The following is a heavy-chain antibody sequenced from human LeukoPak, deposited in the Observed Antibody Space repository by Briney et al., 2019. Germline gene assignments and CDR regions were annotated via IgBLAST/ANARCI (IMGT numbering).Heavy chain of an antibody. Sequence: GESLKISCKGSGYSFTSYWIGWVRQMPGKGLEWMGIIYPGDSDTRYSPSFQGQVTISADKSISTAYLQWSSLKVSDTAMYYCARHGIQNPYGSSWYYYYYMDVWGKGTTVTVSS. V-gene: IGHV5-51*01. CDR2: IYPGDSDT. CDR3: ARHGIQNPYGSSWYYYYYMDV. CDR1: GYSFTSYW. D-gene: IGHD6-13*01. J-gene: IGHJ6*03.